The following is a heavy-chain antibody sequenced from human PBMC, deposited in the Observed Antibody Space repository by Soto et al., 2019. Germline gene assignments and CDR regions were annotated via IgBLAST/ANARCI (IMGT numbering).Heavy chain of an antibody. D-gene: IGHD3-9*01. CDR3: ARGLPGSPDY. CDR1: GFTVSSNY. Sequence: GSLRLSCVASGFTVSSNYMSWVRQAPGKGLEWVSIIYSGGSTYYADSVKGRFTISRDNSKNTLYLQMNSLRAEDTAVYYCARGLPGSPDYWGQGTLVTVSS. J-gene: IGHJ4*02. CDR2: IYSGGST. V-gene: IGHV3-53*01.